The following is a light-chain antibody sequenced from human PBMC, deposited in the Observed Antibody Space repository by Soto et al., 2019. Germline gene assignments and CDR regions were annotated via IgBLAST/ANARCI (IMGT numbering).Light chain of an antibody. V-gene: IGKV3-20*01. J-gene: IGKJ3*01. CDR2: GAS. CDR3: QQYCSSVT. Sequence: EIVLTQSPGNLSLSPGERATLSCRASQTISRSYLGWYQQKPGQAPRVLMTGASNRATGVPDRFSGSGSGTDFTLTISRLEPEDSASYYCQQYCSSVTFGPGTKVEIK. CDR1: QTISRSY.